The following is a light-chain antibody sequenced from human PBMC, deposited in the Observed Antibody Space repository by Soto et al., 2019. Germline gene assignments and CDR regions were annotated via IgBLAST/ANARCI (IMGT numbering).Light chain of an antibody. Sequence: EIVMTQSPATLSVSPGERATLSCRASQSVSNNLAWYQQKPGQAPRLLIYDASTRATGIPARFSGSGSGTEFTLTISSLQSEDFAVYYCQQYNNWPPKYTFGQGTKLEIK. CDR2: DAS. J-gene: IGKJ2*01. CDR1: QSVSNN. V-gene: IGKV3-15*01. CDR3: QQYNNWPPKYT.